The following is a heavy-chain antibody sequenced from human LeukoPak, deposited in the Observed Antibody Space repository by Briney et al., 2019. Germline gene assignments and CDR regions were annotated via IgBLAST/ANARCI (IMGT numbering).Heavy chain of an antibody. D-gene: IGHD2-21*02. J-gene: IGHJ4*02. V-gene: IGHV1-69*13. CDR1: GGTFSSYA. Sequence: SVKVSCKASGGTFSSYAISWVRQAPGQGLEWMGGIIPIFGTANYAQKFQGRVTITADESTSTAYMELSRLRSEDTAVYYCASGRIVVVTAIWNFDYWGQGTLVTVSS. CDR3: ASGRIVVVTAIWNFDY. CDR2: IIPIFGTA.